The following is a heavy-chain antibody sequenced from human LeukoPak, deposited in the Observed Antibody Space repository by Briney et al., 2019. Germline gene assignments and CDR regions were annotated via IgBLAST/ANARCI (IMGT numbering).Heavy chain of an antibody. V-gene: IGHV3-15*01. J-gene: IGHJ6*03. D-gene: IGHD2-8*01. CDR3: TTDVWARGHMDV. CDR2: IKSKTDGGTT. CDR1: GFTFSSYG. Sequence: PGGSLRLSCAASGFTFSSYGMHWVRQAPGKGLEWVGRIKSKTDGGTTGYAAPVKGRFTISRDDSKNTLYLQMNSLKTEDTAVYYCTTDVWARGHMDVWGKGTTVTVSS.